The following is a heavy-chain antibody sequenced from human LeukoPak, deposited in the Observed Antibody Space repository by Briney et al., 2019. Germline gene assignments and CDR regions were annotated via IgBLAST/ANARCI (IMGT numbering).Heavy chain of an antibody. V-gene: IGHV4-59*08. CDR2: IYYSGST. Sequence: PSETLSLTCAVSGGSISSYSWSWIRQPPGKGQEWIGYIYYSGSTNYNPSLKGRVTISVDTSKNQFSLKLSSVTAADTAVYYCAILAKYSYSPYSCAYWGQGTLVTVSS. D-gene: IGHD5-18*01. J-gene: IGHJ4*02. CDR3: AILAKYSYSPYSCAY. CDR1: GGSISSYS.